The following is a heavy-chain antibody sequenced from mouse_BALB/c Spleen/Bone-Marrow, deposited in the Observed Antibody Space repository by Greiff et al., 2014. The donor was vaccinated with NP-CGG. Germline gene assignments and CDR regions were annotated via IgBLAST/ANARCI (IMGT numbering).Heavy chain of an antibody. J-gene: IGHJ2*01. V-gene: IGHV14-3*02. CDR1: GFNIKDTY. D-gene: IGHD1-1*01. CDR3: ARYYYGSSYFDY. CDR2: IDPANGNT. Sequence: VQLKESGAELVKPVASVKLSCTASGFNIKDTYMHWVKQRPEQGLEWIGRIDPANGNTKYDPKFQGKATITADTSSNTAYLQLSSLTSEDTAVYYCARYYYGSSYFDYWGQGTTLTVSS.